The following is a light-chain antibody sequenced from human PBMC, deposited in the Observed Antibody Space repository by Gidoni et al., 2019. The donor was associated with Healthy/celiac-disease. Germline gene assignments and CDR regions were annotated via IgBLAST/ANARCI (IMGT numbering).Light chain of an antibody. V-gene: IGKV3-20*01. CDR2: GAS. Sequence: EIVLPQSPGTLSLSAGERATISCRASQSVSSSYLAWYQQKPGQAPRLLIYGASSRANGIPDRFSGSGSGTDFTLTISRLEPEDFAVYYCQQYGSSPVTFGQGTKLEIK. CDR3: QQYGSSPVT. J-gene: IGKJ2*01. CDR1: QSVSSSY.